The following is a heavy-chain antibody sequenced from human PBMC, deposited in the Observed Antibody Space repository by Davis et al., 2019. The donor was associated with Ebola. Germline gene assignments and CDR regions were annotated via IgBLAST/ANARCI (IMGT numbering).Heavy chain of an antibody. D-gene: IGHD1-7*01. CDR2: ISYDGSNK. CDR1: GFTFSSYA. J-gene: IGHJ6*02. CDR3: AKEELQAYYYYGMDV. V-gene: IGHV3-30*04. Sequence: GESLKISCAASGFTFSSYAMHWVRQAPGKGLEWVAVISYDGSNKYYADSVKGRFTISRDNSKNTLYLQMNSLRAEDTAVYYCAKEELQAYYYYGMDVWGQGTTVTVSS.